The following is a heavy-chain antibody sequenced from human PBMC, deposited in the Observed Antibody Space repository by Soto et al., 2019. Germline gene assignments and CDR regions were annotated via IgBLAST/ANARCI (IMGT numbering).Heavy chain of an antibody. CDR1: GFTFSNYA. CDR3: AKDPLWYDSDWYPPPGFDP. D-gene: IGHD6-19*01. J-gene: IGHJ5*02. CDR2: ITAYGDST. Sequence: EVQLLESGGGFVQPGGSLRLSCAASGFTFSNYAISWFRQAPGKGLDWVSAITAYGDSTHYADSVKGRFTISRDSPKNALYLRMDSRRAEDTAVYYCAKDPLWYDSDWYPPPGFDPWGRGTLVTVSS. V-gene: IGHV3-23*01.